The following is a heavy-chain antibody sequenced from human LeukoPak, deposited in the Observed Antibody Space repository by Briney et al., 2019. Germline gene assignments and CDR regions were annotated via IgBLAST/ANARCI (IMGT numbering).Heavy chain of an antibody. V-gene: IGHV4-59*01. J-gene: IGHJ3*02. CDR1: GGSISSYY. D-gene: IGHD3-22*01. CDR2: IYYSGST. CDR3: ARDRAHYYDSSGHAFDI. Sequence: KPSETLSLTCTVSGGSISSYYWSWLRQPPGKGLEWIGYIYYSGSTNYNPSLKSRVTISVDKSKNQFSLKLSSVTAADTAVYYCARDRAHYYDSSGHAFDIWGQGTMVTVSS.